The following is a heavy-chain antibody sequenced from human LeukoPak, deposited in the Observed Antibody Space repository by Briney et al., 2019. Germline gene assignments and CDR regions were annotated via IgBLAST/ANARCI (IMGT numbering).Heavy chain of an antibody. CDR3: AKDRVGATKLSNY. CDR2: ISGSGGST. Sequence: PSGGSLRLPCATSGFTFSSYAMIWVRQAPGKGLEWVSAISGSGGSTYYADSVKGRFTISRDNSKNTLYLQMNSLRAEDTAVYYCAKDRVGATKLSNYWGQGTLVTVSS. J-gene: IGHJ4*02. D-gene: IGHD1-26*01. V-gene: IGHV3-23*01. CDR1: GFTFSSYA.